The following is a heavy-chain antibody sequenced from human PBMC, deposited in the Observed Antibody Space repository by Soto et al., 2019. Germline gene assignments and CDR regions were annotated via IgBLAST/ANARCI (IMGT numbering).Heavy chain of an antibody. J-gene: IGHJ4*02. D-gene: IGHD1-7*01. CDR1: GYSISSGYY. CDR3: ARVPRNYDDEGLDY. Sequence: KPSETLSLTCAVSGYSISSGYYWGWIRQPPGKGLEWIGSIYHSGSTYYNPSLKSRVTISVDTSKNLFSLKLSSVTAADTAVYYCARVPRNYDDEGLDYWGQGTLVTVSS. CDR2: IYHSGST. V-gene: IGHV4-38-2*01.